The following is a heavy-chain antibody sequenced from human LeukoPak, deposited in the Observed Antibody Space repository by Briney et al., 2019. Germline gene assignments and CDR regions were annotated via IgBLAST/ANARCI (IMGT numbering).Heavy chain of an antibody. CDR1: GFTFSSYG. J-gene: IGHJ3*02. V-gene: IGHV3-30*18. D-gene: IGHD3-22*01. CDR3: AKDRGDYYDSSGYYSGGFDI. CDR2: ISYDGSNK. Sequence: GGSLRLSCAASGFTFSSYGMHWVRQGPGKGLEGVAVISYDGSNKYYADSVKGRFTISRDNSKNTLYLQMNSLRAEDTAVYYCAKDRGDYYDSSGYYSGGFDIWGQGTMVTVSS.